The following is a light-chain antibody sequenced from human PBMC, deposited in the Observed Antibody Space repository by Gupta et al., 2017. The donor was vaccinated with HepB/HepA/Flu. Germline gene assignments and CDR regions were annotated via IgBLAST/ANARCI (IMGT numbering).Light chain of an antibody. CDR1: ESVWKH. J-gene: IGKJ4*01. V-gene: IGKV3-11*01. CDR3: QQRSDWPGT. Sequence: IVLTQSPATLSLSPGERATLSCRASESVWKHLAWYQQKPGQAPRLLIYDASNRVTGIPARFSGSGSGTEFTLTISSLEAEDFAVYYCQQRSDWPGTFGGGTKVEIK. CDR2: DAS.